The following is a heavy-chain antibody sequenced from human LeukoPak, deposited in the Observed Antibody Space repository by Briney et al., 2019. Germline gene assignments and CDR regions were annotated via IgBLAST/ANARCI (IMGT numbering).Heavy chain of an antibody. CDR1: GGTFSSYA. Sequence: SVKVSCKASGGTFSSYAISWVRQAPGQGLEWMGRIIPILGIANYAQKFQGRVTITADKSTSTAYMELSSLRSEDTAVYYCARDNAPGMVRGVPTDYWGQGTLVTVSS. J-gene: IGHJ4*02. CDR3: ARDNAPGMVRGVPTDY. CDR2: IIPILGIA. D-gene: IGHD3-10*01. V-gene: IGHV1-69*04.